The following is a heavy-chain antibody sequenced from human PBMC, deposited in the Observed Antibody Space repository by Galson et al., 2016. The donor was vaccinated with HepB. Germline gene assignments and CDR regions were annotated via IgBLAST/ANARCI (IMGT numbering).Heavy chain of an antibody. CDR3: TTGEDYDCDGIAYVPGDD. CDR1: GFTFSDAW. Sequence: SLRLSCAASGFTFSDAWMSWVRQSPGKGLQWVGRSKSKSDGGTIDHAAPVTGRFTISRDDSRNTLYLEMNSLKTEDTDVYYCTTGEDYDCDGIAYVPGDDWGQGTLVTVSS. CDR2: SKSKSDGGTI. J-gene: IGHJ4*02. D-gene: IGHD3-9*01. V-gene: IGHV3-15*01.